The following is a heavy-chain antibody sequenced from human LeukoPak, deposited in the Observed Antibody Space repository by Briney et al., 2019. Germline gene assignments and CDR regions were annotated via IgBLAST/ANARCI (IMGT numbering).Heavy chain of an antibody. J-gene: IGHJ3*02. Sequence: SETLSLTCAVSGGSISSGGYSWSWIRQPPGKGLEWIGYIYHSGSTYYNPSLKSRVTISVDRSKNQFSLKLSSVTAADTAVYYCARFNGYYYAYAFDIWGQGTMVTVSS. D-gene: IGHD3-22*01. V-gene: IGHV4-30-2*01. CDR1: GGSISSGGYS. CDR3: ARFNGYYYAYAFDI. CDR2: IYHSGST.